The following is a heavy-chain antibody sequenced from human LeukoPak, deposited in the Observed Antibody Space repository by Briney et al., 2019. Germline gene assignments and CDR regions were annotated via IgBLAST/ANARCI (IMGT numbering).Heavy chain of an antibody. CDR1: GFIFSSYG. CDR3: ARVFIGDYGDYQFDY. V-gene: IGHV3-48*01. D-gene: IGHD4-17*01. Sequence: GGSLRLSCAASGFIFSSYGMNWVRQAPGKGLEWVSYISSSSSTIYYADSVKGRFTISRDNAKNSVYLQMNSLRAEDTAVYYCARVFIGDYGDYQFDYWGQGTLVTVSS. CDR2: ISSSSSTI. J-gene: IGHJ4*02.